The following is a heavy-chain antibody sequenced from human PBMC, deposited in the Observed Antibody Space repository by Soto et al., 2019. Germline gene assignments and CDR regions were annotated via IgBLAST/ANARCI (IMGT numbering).Heavy chain of an antibody. CDR3: VRDGPTRSRNYFNY. CDR2: IYGAAST. CDR1: GFTVSSNY. D-gene: IGHD6-13*01. Sequence: EVQLVESGGGLVQPGGSLRLSCAASGFTVSSNYMNWVRQAPGKGLEWVSIIYGAASTYYADSVKGRFTISRDNSRTTLYLQRNSLRAEEAAGYYCVRDGPTRSRNYFNYWGQGTLVTVSS. J-gene: IGHJ4*02. V-gene: IGHV3-66*01.